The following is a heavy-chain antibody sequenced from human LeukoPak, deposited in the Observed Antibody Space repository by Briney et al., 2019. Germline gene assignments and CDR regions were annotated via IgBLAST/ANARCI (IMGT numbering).Heavy chain of an antibody. J-gene: IGHJ4*02. Sequence: SETLSLTCTVSGGSISSSSYYWGWIRQPPGKGLEWIGSIYYSGSTYYNPSLKSRVTISVDTSKNQFSLKLSSVTAADTAVYYCARLKSATYYYDTSYYFDYWGQGTLVTVSS. V-gene: IGHV4-39*07. CDR2: IYYSGST. CDR1: GGSISSSSYY. D-gene: IGHD3-22*01. CDR3: ARLKSATYYYDTSYYFDY.